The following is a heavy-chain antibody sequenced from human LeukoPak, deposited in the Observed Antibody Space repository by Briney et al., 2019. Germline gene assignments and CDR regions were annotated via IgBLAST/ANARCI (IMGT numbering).Heavy chain of an antibody. CDR1: GFTFSSYS. CDR3: ARDDYDASITFDH. CDR2: ISSSSSYI. J-gene: IGHJ4*02. V-gene: IGHV3-21*01. Sequence: GGSLRLSCAASGFTFSSYSMNWVRQAPGKGLEWVSSISSSSSYIYYADSVKGRFTISRDNAKNSLYLQMNSLRAEVTAVYYCARDDYDASITFDHWGQGTLVTVSS. D-gene: IGHD4-17*01.